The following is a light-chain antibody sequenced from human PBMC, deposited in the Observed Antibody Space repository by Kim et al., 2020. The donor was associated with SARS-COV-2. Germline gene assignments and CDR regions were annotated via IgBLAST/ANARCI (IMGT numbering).Light chain of an antibody. CDR3: NSRDNSGYYVV. V-gene: IGLV3-19*01. Sequence: SSELTQDPAVYVALGHTVTITCQGDSLRLYYASWYQQKPGQALQLVIYGKNSRPSGIPDRFSGSSSGNTASLTITGAQAEDEADYYCNSRDNSGYYVVFGGGLHLTFL. CDR1: SLRLYY. CDR2: GKN. J-gene: IGLJ2*01.